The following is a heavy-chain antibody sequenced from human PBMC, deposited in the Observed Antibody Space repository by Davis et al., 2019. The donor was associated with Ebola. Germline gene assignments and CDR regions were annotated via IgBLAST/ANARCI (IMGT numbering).Heavy chain of an antibody. CDR3: ARDISY. Sequence: MPSETLSLTCSVSGVSISIYYWSWIRQPPGKGLEWIGYIYYSGSTNYNPSLKSRVTISVDTSKNQFSLKLSSVTAADTAVYYCARDISYWGQGTLVTVSS. J-gene: IGHJ4*02. V-gene: IGHV4-59*01. CDR2: IYYSGST. CDR1: GVSISIYY.